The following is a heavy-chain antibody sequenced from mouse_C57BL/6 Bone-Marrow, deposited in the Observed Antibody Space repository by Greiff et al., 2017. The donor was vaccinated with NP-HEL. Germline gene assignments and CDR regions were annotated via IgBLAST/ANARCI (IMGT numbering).Heavy chain of an antibody. D-gene: IGHD1-1*01. V-gene: IGHV1-69*01. CDR3: ARSGDYYAFAY. CDR2: IDPSDSYT. Sequence: QVQLQQPGAELVMPGASVKLSCKASGYTFTSYWMHWVKQRPGQGLEWIGEIDPSDSYTNYNQKFKGKSTLTVDKSSSTAYMQLSSLTSEDSAVYYCARSGDYYAFAYWGQGTLVTVSA. CDR1: GYTFTSYW. J-gene: IGHJ3*01.